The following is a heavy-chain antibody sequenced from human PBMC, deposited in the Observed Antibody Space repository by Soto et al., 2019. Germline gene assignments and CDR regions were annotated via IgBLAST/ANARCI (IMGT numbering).Heavy chain of an antibody. V-gene: IGHV4-59*08. Sequence: QVQLQESGPGLVKPSETLSLTCTVSGGSISSYYWSWIRQPPGKGLEWIGYIYYSGSTNYNPSLKCRVTISVDTPKNQFSLKLSSVTAADTAVYYCARLARPRPTVTLDRGGYMDVWGKGTTVTVSS. CDR3: ARLARPRPTVTLDRGGYMDV. CDR2: IYYSGST. CDR1: GGSISSYY. J-gene: IGHJ6*03. D-gene: IGHD4-4*01.